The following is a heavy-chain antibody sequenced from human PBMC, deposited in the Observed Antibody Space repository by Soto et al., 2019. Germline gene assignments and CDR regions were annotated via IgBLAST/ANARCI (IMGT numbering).Heavy chain of an antibody. J-gene: IGHJ3*02. CDR1: GGSISSSSYY. CDR2: IYYSGST. Sequence: SETLSLTCTVSGGSISSSSYYWGWIRQPPGKGLEWIGSIYYSGSTYYNPSLKSRVTISVDTSKNQFSLKLSSVTAADTAVYYCAGGVRYFDWSYAFDIWGHGTMVTVSS. V-gene: IGHV4-39*01. CDR3: AGGVRYFDWSYAFDI. D-gene: IGHD3-9*01.